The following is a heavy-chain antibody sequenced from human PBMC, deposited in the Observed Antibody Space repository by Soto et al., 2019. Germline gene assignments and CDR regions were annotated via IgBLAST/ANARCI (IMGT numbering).Heavy chain of an antibody. J-gene: IGHJ6*02. CDR3: VREKYDSVGYPYGLDV. CDR1: GFTFYS. CDR2: ISSSGSTV. D-gene: IGHD3-22*01. V-gene: IGHV3-48*01. Sequence: EVQLVESGGGLVQPGGSLRLSCVVSGFTFYSMNWVRQAPGQGLEWVSYISSSGSTVYYADPVKGRFTISRDNDKNSLYLQMNSLRVEDTAVYYCVREKYDSVGYPYGLDVWGRGTTVTVSS.